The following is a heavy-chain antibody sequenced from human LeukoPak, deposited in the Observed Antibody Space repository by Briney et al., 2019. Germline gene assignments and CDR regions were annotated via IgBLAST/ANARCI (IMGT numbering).Heavy chain of an antibody. J-gene: IGHJ2*01. CDR1: GGSISSGGYS. CDR2: IYHSGST. D-gene: IGHD3-10*01. CDR3: ARWGGITMVRGVIMSGYFDL. Sequence: SQTLSLTCAVSGGSISSGGYSRSWIRQPPGKGLEWIGYIYHSGSTYYNPSLKSRVTISVDRSKNQFSLKLSSVTAADTAVYYCARWGGITMVRGVIMSGYFDLWGRGTLVTVSS. V-gene: IGHV4-30-2*01.